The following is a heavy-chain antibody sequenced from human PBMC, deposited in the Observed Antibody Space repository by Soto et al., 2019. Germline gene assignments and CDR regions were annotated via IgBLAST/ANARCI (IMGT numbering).Heavy chain of an antibody. D-gene: IGHD6-13*01. CDR3: ARGYSSSWYENYYYGMDV. CDR1: GGTFSSYA. Sequence: QVQLVQSGAEVKKPGSSVKVSCKASGGTFSSYAISWVRQAPGQGLEWMGGIIPIFGTANYARKFQGRVTINADXXTXTXXMEMSSLRSEDTAVYYCARGYSSSWYENYYYGMDVWGQGTTVTVSS. V-gene: IGHV1-69*12. J-gene: IGHJ6*02. CDR2: IIPIFGTA.